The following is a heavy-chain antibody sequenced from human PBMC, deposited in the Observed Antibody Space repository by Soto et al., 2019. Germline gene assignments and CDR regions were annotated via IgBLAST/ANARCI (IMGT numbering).Heavy chain of an antibody. J-gene: IGHJ3*02. D-gene: IGHD3-3*01. Sequence: QVQMVQSGAEVKKPGASVKVSCKTSGYTFTNFGFTWVRQAPGQGLEWMGWISNYNGDTNYAEKLQGRVTMTTDTSTSTVYMELRSLTSDDSAVYYCARVRDFWSGWRAFDIWGQGTTVTVSS. CDR1: GYTFTNFG. CDR3: ARVRDFWSGWRAFDI. V-gene: IGHV1-18*01. CDR2: ISNYNGDT.